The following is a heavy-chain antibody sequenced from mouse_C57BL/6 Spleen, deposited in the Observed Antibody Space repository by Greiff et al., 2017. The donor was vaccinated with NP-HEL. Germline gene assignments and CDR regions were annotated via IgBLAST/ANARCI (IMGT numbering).Heavy chain of an antibody. V-gene: IGHV1-59*01. D-gene: IGHD2-4*01. CDR3: ARSGDYDLAWFAY. CDR2: IDPSDSYT. Sequence: QVQLQQPGAELVRPGTSVKLSCKASGYTFTSYWMHWVKQRPGQGLEWIGVIDPSDSYTNYNQKFKGKATLTVDTSSSTAYMQLSSLTSEDSAVYYCARSGDYDLAWFAYWGQGTLVTVSA. J-gene: IGHJ3*01. CDR1: GYTFTSYW.